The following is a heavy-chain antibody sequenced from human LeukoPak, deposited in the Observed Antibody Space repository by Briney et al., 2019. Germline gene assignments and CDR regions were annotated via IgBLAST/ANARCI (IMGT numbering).Heavy chain of an antibody. D-gene: IGHD6-13*01. CDR1: GFTFNSYA. J-gene: IGHJ4*02. Sequence: GGSLRLSCAASGFTFNSYAMSWVRQAPGKGLEWVSAISGSGGSTYYADSVKGRFTISRDNSKNTLYLQMNSLRAEDTAVCYCAKDQRWQQPQWDYWGQGTLVTVSS. V-gene: IGHV3-23*01. CDR2: ISGSGGST. CDR3: AKDQRWQQPQWDY.